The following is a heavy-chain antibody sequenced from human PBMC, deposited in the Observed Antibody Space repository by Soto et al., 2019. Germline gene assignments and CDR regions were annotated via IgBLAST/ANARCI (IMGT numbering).Heavy chain of an antibody. V-gene: IGHV1-8*01. D-gene: IGHD3-10*01. J-gene: IGHJ5*02. CDR1: GYTFTSYD. Sequence: QVQLVQSGAEVKKPGASVKVCCKASGYTFTSYDITWVRQATGQGLEWMGWMNPNSGNTGYAQKFQGRVTMTRNTSIRTAYMELSSLRSEYTAVYYCAIEVIGCNDPWGQGTLVTVSS. CDR2: MNPNSGNT. CDR3: AIEVIGCNDP.